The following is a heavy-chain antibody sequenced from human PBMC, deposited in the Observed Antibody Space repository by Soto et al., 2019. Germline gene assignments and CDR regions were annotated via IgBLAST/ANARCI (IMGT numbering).Heavy chain of an antibody. Sequence: GSLRLSCAASGFTFSSYSMNWVRQAPGKGLEWVSYISSSSSTIYYADSVKGRFTISRDNAKNSLYLQMNSLRDEDTAVYYCARDLNYDSSGYYFWSSSYYYGMDVWGQGTTVTVSS. CDR3: ARDLNYDSSGYYFWSSSYYYGMDV. V-gene: IGHV3-48*02. CDR1: GFTFSSYS. J-gene: IGHJ6*02. D-gene: IGHD3-22*01. CDR2: ISSSSSTI.